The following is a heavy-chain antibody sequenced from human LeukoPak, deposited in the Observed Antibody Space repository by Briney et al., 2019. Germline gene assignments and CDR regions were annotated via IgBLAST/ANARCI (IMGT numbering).Heavy chain of an antibody. V-gene: IGHV3-48*04. CDR1: GFTFGPYA. Sequence: TGGSLRLSCEASGFTFGPYAMNWVRLAPGKGLQWVAYISWDSSTIHYSDSVRGRFTISRDNAKNSLYLQMNSLRVEDTAVYYCARDADGNTDHWGQGTLVTVSS. CDR2: ISWDSSTI. CDR3: ARDADGNTDH. J-gene: IGHJ4*02.